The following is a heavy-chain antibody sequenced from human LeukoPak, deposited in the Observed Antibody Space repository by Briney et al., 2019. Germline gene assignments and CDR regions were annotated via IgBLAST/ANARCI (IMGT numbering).Heavy chain of an antibody. CDR3: ARGSFDSSGYYYF. CDR1: GVSFSGYY. J-gene: IGHJ4*02. CDR2: INQSGST. D-gene: IGHD3-22*01. V-gene: IGHV4-34*01. Sequence: SETLSLTCAVYGVSFSGYYWSWIRQPPGKGLEWIGEINQSGSTNYNPSLNNRVTISVDTSKNQISLKLSSVTAADTAVYFCARGSFDSSGYYYFWGQGPWSPSPQ.